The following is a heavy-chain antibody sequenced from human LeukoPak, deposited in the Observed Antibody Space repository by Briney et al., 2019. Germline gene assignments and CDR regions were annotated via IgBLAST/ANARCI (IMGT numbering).Heavy chain of an antibody. CDR3: ATDGSGYDSNYYYMDV. CDR2: FDPEDGET. D-gene: IGHD5-12*01. CDR1: GYTLTELS. V-gene: IGHV1-24*01. Sequence: GASVKVSCKVSGYTLTELSMHWVRQAPGKGLEWMGGFDPEDGETIYAQKFQGRVTMTEDTSTDTAYMELSSLRSEDTAVYYCATDGSGYDSNYYYMDVWGEGTTVTVSS. J-gene: IGHJ6*03.